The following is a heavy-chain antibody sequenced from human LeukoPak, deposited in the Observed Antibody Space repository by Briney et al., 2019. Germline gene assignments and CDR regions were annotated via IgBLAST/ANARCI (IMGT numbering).Heavy chain of an antibody. J-gene: IGHJ5*02. V-gene: IGHV3-23*01. CDR1: GFTFSNSG. Sequence: GGSQRLSCAASGFTFSNSGMSSVRQAPGKGLEWVSAINNGDGTTYYAVSGTGRFTIPRDNSKNPPYLQMHRLRAQDPAVHYCARSVGHYDILTGYYNVGWFDPWGQGTLVTVSS. D-gene: IGHD3-9*01. CDR3: ARSVGHYDILTGYYNVGWFDP. CDR2: INNGDGTT.